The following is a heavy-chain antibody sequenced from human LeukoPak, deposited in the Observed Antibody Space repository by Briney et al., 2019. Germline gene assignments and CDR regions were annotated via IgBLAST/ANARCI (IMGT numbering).Heavy chain of an antibody. CDR1: GFTVSTNY. CDR3: ARDLREHGVFDI. D-gene: IGHD1-26*01. Sequence: GGSLRLSCAASGFTVSTNYMSWVRQAPGKGLEWVSVIYSGGSTYYAASVKGRFSISRDNSKNTVFLQMSSLRAEDTAIYYCARDLREHGVFDIWGQGTMVTVSS. CDR2: IYSGGST. J-gene: IGHJ3*02. V-gene: IGHV3-53*01.